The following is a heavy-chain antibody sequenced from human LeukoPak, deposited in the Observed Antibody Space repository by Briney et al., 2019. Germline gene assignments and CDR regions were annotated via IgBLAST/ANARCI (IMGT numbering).Heavy chain of an antibody. CDR2: IYYSGST. CDR3: ARGGPHPPKFDY. D-gene: IGHD3-16*01. J-gene: IGHJ4*02. V-gene: IGHV4-59*11. Sequence: SETLSLTCTVSGGSISSHYWSWIRQPPGKGLEWIGYIYYSGSTNYNTSLKSRVTISVDTSKNQFSLKLSSMTAADTAVYYCARGGPHPPKFDYWGQGTLVTVSS. CDR1: GGSISSHY.